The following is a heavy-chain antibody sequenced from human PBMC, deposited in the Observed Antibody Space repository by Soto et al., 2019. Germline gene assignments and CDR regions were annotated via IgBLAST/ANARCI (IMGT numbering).Heavy chain of an antibody. CDR3: ASLLWFGESYYGMDV. CDR1: GYSFTSYW. CDR2: IDPSDSYT. J-gene: IGHJ6*02. D-gene: IGHD3-10*01. Sequence: PGESLKISCKGSGYSFTSYWISWVRQMPGKGLEWMGRIDPSDSYTNYSPSFQGHVTISADKPISTAYLQWSSLKASDTAMYYCASLLWFGESYYGMDVWGQGTTVTVSS. V-gene: IGHV5-10-1*01.